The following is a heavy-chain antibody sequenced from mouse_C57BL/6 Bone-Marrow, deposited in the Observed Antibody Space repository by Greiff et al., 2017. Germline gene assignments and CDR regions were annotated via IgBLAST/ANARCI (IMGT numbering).Heavy chain of an antibody. CDR3: ARSYYDYGDY. J-gene: IGHJ4*01. CDR1: GYTFTSYW. CDR2: IYPGSGST. V-gene: IGHV1-55*01. D-gene: IGHD2-4*01. Sequence: VQLVESGAELVKPGASVKMSCKASGYTFTSYWITWVKQRPGQGLEWIGDIYPGSGSTNYNEKFKSKATLTVDTSSSTAYMQLSSLTSEDSAVYYCARSYYDYGDYWGQGTSVTVSS.